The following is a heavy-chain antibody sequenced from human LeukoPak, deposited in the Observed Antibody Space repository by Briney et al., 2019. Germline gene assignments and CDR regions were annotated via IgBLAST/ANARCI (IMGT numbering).Heavy chain of an antibody. J-gene: IGHJ6*03. Sequence: GGSLRLSCAASGFTFSNYAMHWVRQAPGRGLEWVAFISYDGSNKYYADSVKGRFTISRDNSKNTLYLQMSSLRVEDTAVYYCARVSSKATVRGLITKKNYYYYYMDVWGKGTTVTISS. D-gene: IGHD3-10*01. CDR1: GFTFSNYA. V-gene: IGHV3-30*04. CDR3: ARVSSKATVRGLITKKNYYYYYMDV. CDR2: ISYDGSNK.